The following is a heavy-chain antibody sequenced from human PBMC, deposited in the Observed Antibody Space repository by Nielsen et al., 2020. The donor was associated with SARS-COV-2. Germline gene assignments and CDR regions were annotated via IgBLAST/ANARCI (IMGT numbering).Heavy chain of an antibody. CDR2: IWYDGSNK. J-gene: IGHJ6*02. D-gene: IGHD4-17*01. CDR3: ARASADYGDYGPPDYGMDV. Sequence: GGSLRLSCAASGFTFSSYGMHWVRQAPGKGLEWVAVIWYDGSNKYYADSVKGRFTISRDKSKNTLYLQMNSLRAEDTAVYYCARASADYGDYGPPDYGMDVWGQGTTVTVSS. CDR1: GFTFSSYG. V-gene: IGHV3-33*01.